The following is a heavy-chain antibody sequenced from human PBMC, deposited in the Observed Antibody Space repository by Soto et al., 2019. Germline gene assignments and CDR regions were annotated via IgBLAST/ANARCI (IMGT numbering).Heavy chain of an antibody. Sequence: EVQLVESGGGLVKPGGSLRLSCAASGFTFSSYSMNWVRQAPGKGLEWVSSISSSSSYIYYADSVKGRFTISRDNAKNSLYPQMNSLRAEDTAVYYCAREIRVSSWPFDYWGQGTLVTVSS. CDR3: AREIRVSSWPFDY. D-gene: IGHD6-13*01. CDR1: GFTFSSYS. CDR2: ISSSSSYI. J-gene: IGHJ4*02. V-gene: IGHV3-21*01.